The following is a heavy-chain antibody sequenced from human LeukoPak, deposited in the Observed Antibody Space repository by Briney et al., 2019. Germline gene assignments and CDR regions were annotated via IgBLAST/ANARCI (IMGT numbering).Heavy chain of an antibody. CDR1: GFTFSSFG. Sequence: PGGSLRLSCAASGFTFSSFGMHWVRQAPGKGLEWVAVISHDGSNKYYADSVKGRFTISRDNSKNTLYLQLNSLTAEDTAVYYCASDRAPYSNSWYYLDYWGQGTLATVSS. CDR3: ASDRAPYSNSWYYLDY. CDR2: ISHDGSNK. J-gene: IGHJ4*02. V-gene: IGHV3-30*03. D-gene: IGHD6-13*01.